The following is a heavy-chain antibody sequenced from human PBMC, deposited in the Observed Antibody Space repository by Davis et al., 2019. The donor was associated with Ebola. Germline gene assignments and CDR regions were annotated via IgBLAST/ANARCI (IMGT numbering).Heavy chain of an antibody. V-gene: IGHV3-15*01. Sequence: PGGSLRLSCAASGFTFSGSAMHWVRQAPGKGLEWVGRIKSKTDGGTTDYAAPVKGRFTISRDDSKNTLYLQMNSLKTEDTAVYYCTTVKQQLVLSSTWWGQGTLVTVSS. CDR1: GFTFSGSA. J-gene: IGHJ4*02. D-gene: IGHD6-13*01. CDR3: TTVKQQLVLSSTW. CDR2: IKSKTDGGTT.